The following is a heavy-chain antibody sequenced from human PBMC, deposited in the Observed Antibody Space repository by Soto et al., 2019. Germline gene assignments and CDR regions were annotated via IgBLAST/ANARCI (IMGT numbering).Heavy chain of an antibody. CDR1: GYIFTSNW. Sequence: GESLKISCKVSGYIFTSNWIGWVRQMPGKGLEWMGIIYPGDSNTRYSPSFQGQVTISADKSISTAYLQWNSLKASDTALYYCARKRAGHFDXWGQGTLVTVSX. CDR3: ARKRAGHFDX. V-gene: IGHV5-51*01. D-gene: IGHD6-13*01. CDR2: IYPGDSNT. J-gene: IGHJ4*02.